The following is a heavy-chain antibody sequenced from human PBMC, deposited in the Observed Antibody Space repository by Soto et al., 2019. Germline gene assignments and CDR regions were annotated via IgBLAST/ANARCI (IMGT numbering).Heavy chain of an antibody. CDR1: GGSISSGGYY. Sequence: PSETLSLTCTVSGGSISSGGYYWSWIRQHPGKGLEWIGYIYYSGSTYYNPSLKSRVTISVDTSKNQFSLKLSSVTAADTAVYYCARVKARYSYGPTYYYYGMDVWGQGTTVTVSS. CDR2: IYYSGST. CDR3: ARVKARYSYGPTYYYYGMDV. J-gene: IGHJ6*02. V-gene: IGHV4-31*03. D-gene: IGHD5-18*01.